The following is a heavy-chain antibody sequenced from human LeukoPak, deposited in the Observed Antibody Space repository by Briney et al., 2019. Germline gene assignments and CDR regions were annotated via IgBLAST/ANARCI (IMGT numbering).Heavy chain of an antibody. CDR1: GFTFSGYW. CDR2: INSEGTST. CDR3: ARDKSGSHYYLDV. D-gene: IGHD1-26*01. J-gene: IGHJ6*03. Sequence: QPGGSLRLSCVGSGFTFSGYWMHWVRQAPGQGLVWVSRINSEGTSTTHADSVKGRFTISRDNAKNTLYLQMNSLRAEDTAVYYCARDKSGSHYYLDVWGKGATVTVSS. V-gene: IGHV3-74*01.